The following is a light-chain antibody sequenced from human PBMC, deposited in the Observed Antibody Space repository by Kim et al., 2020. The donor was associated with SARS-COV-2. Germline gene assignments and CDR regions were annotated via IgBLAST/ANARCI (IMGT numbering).Light chain of an antibody. Sequence: LSPGERVPLSCRASQSFSSYLAWFQQKRGQPPRLLIYDAFNRATGIPAKFSGSGSGTDFTLTISSLEPEDFAVYYCQQRSNWPWTFGQGTKVDIK. V-gene: IGKV3-11*01. CDR1: QSFSSY. J-gene: IGKJ1*01. CDR2: DAF. CDR3: QQRSNWPWT.